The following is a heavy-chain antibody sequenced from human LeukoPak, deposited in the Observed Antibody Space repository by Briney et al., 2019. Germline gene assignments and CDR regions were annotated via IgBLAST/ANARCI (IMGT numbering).Heavy chain of an antibody. Sequence: ASVKVSCKASGGTFSSYAISWVRQAPGQGLELVGAITPIFGTPNYVEKFQGRVTMTTETSTNTAYMDLRSLTSDDTAVYYCARGGIFDIWGQGTMVTVSS. CDR3: ARGGIFDI. V-gene: IGHV1-69*05. CDR1: GGTFSSYA. J-gene: IGHJ3*02. D-gene: IGHD3-10*01. CDR2: ITPIFGTP.